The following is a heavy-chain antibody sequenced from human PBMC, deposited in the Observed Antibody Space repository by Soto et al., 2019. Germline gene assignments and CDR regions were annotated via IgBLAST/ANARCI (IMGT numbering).Heavy chain of an antibody. J-gene: IGHJ4*02. D-gene: IGHD5-18*01. CDR2: INHSGST. CDR1: GGSFSGYY. V-gene: IGHV4-34*01. Sequence: SETLSLTCAVYGGSFSGYYWSWIRQPPGKGLEWIGEINHSGSTNYNPSLKSRVTISVDTSKNQFSLKLSSVTAADTAVYYCARGLKREYSYVYYFDYGGQGTLVTVSS. CDR3: ARGLKREYSYVYYFDY.